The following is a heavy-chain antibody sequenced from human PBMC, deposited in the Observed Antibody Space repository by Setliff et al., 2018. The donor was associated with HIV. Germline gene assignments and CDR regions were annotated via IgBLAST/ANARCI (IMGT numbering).Heavy chain of an antibody. D-gene: IGHD4-17*01. J-gene: IGHJ6*02. CDR2: ICHSGNT. CDR1: GGSISSSNY. Sequence: SETLSLTCAVSGGSISSSNYWSWVRQPPGKRLEWIGEICHSGNTNYNPSLKSRVIISVDKSKNQFSLKLSSVTAADTAVYYCARDSPLNDYGDYGLGYYGMDVWGQGTTVTVSS. CDR3: ARDSPLNDYGDYGLGYYGMDV. V-gene: IGHV4-4*02.